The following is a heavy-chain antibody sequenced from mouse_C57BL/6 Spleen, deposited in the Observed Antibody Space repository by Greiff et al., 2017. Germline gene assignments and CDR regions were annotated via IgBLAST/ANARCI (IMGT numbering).Heavy chain of an antibody. CDR3: ARQGLGHFDY. D-gene: IGHD4-1*01. Sequence: EVQRVESGGGLVKPGGSLKLSCAASGFTFSSYTMSWVRQTPEKRLEWVATISGGGGNTYYPDSVKGRFTISRDNAKNTLYLQMSSLRSEDTALYYCARQGLGHFDYWGQGTTLTVSS. CDR1: GFTFSSYT. J-gene: IGHJ2*01. V-gene: IGHV5-9*01. CDR2: ISGGGGNT.